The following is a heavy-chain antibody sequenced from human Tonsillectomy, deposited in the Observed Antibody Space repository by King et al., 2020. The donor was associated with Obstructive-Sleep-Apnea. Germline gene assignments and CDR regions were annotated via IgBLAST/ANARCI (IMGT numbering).Heavy chain of an antibody. CDR1: GGSISSYY. Sequence: QLQESGPGLVKPSETLSLTCTVSGGSISSYYWSWIRQPPGKGLEWIGYLSYSGSTNYNPPLKGRVTISVDTSKNRLSLMRSSVTSADTAVYYCAGLNSLYYDTSGLDYWGQGTLVTVSS. D-gene: IGHD3-22*01. CDR3: AGLNSLYYDTSGLDY. J-gene: IGHJ4*02. CDR2: LSYSGST. V-gene: IGHV4-59*01.